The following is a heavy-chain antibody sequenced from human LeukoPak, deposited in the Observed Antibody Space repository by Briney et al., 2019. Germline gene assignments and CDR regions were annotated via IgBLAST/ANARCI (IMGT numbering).Heavy chain of an antibody. Sequence: PGGSLRLSCAASGFTFSDHYMDWVRQAPGKGLEWVGRTRNKANSYTTEYAASVKGRFTISRDDSKNSLYLQMNSLKTEDTAVYYCARAVPPSTNWFDPWGQGTLVTVSS. CDR3: ARAVPPSTNWFDP. D-gene: IGHD2-2*01. V-gene: IGHV3-72*01. CDR1: GFTFSDHY. J-gene: IGHJ5*02. CDR2: TRNKANSYTT.